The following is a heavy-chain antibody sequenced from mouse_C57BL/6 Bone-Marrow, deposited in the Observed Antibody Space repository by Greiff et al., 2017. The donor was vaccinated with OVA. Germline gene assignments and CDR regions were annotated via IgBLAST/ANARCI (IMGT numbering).Heavy chain of an antibody. CDR2: IWSGGST. V-gene: IGHV2-2*01. CDR1: GFSLTSYG. D-gene: IGHD2-4*01. CDR3: ARNPLYYDYDGFAD. Sequence: QVQLKASGPGLVQPSQSLSITCTVSGFSLTSYGVHWVRQSPGKGLELLGVIWSGGSTDYNAAFISRLSISKDNSTSQVFFKMNSLQADDTAIYYCARNPLYYDYDGFADWGQGTLVTVSA. J-gene: IGHJ3*01.